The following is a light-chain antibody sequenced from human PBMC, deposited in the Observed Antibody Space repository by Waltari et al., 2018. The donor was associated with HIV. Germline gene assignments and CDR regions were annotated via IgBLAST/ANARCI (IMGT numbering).Light chain of an antibody. V-gene: IGLV3-1*01. CDR2: EDK. J-gene: IGLJ2*01. CDR3: QAWDTASVV. CDR1: TLGDKY. Sequence: SYALTQPPSVSVSPGQTASITCAGDTLGDKYTYWYQQKSGQSPVLVIYEDKKRPSGIPELFSGSNSGNTATLTISGTQAMDEADYYCQAWDTASVVFGGGTKLTVL.